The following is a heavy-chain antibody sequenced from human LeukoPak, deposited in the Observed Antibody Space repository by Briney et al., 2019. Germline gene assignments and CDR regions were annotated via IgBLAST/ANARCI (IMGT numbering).Heavy chain of an antibody. Sequence: PGGSLRLSCAASGLTVSSNYMSWVRQAPGKGLEWVSVIYSGGSTYYADSVKGRFTISRDNSKNTLYLLMNSLRAEDTAVYYCARDSDYWFDYWGQGTLVTVSS. CDR2: IYSGGST. D-gene: IGHD4-17*01. CDR3: ARDSDYWFDY. V-gene: IGHV3-66*01. J-gene: IGHJ4*02. CDR1: GLTVSSNY.